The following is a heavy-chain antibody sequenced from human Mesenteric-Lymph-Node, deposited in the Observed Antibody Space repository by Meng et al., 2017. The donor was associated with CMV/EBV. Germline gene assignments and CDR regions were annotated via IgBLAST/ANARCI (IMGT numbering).Heavy chain of an antibody. V-gene: IGHV4-34*02. Sequence: QVELRQWGAGLLKPSETLSGTCAVYGGSFSGYYWNWIRQSPEKGLEWIGEINHSGSTTYNPSFKSRIIISVDTSTNQISLNMSSVTAADTAVYYCARGSSYDILTGYFDYWGQGALVTVSS. CDR3: ARGSSYDILTGYFDY. CDR2: INHSGST. CDR1: GGSFSGYY. D-gene: IGHD3-9*01. J-gene: IGHJ4*02.